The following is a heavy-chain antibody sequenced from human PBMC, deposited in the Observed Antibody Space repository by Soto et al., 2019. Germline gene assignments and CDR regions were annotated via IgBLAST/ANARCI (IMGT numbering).Heavy chain of an antibody. D-gene: IGHD3-3*01. V-gene: IGHV1-3*01. CDR3: ARTYYDFGSGQEYGMDV. Sequence: QVQLVQSGAEVKKPGASVKVSCKASGYTFTSYAMHWVRQAPGQRLEWMGWINAGNGNTKYSQKFQGRVTITRDTAASTAYMELSSLRSEDTAVYYCARTYYDFGSGQEYGMDVWGQGTTVTVSS. J-gene: IGHJ6*02. CDR2: INAGNGNT. CDR1: GYTFTSYA.